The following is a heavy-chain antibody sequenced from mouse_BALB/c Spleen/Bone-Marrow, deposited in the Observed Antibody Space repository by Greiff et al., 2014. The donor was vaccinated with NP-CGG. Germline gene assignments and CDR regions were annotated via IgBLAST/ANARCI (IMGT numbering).Heavy chain of an antibody. D-gene: IGHD6-1*01. CDR3: ARHKRARDN. V-gene: IGHV1S56*01. CDR1: GYTFTSYY. J-gene: IGHJ4*01. Sequence: VQLQESGPGLVKPGASVRISCKASGYTFTSYYIHWVKQRPGQGLEWIGWIYPGNVNTKYNEKFKVKATLTADKSSSTAYMQLSSLTCEDPAVYFYARHKRARDNSGQGTSV. CDR2: IYPGNVNT.